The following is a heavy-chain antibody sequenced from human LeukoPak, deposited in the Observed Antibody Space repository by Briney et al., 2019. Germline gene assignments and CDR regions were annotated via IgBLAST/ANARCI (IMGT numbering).Heavy chain of an antibody. CDR3: ARATASCFDY. CDR1: GFTFSSHW. Sequence: PGGSLRLSCAASGFTFSSHWMSWVRQAPGKGLEWVANIKKDGSEKYYVDSVKGRFTISRDNAKTSLYLQMNSLRAEDTAVYYCARATASCFDYWGQGTLVTVSS. J-gene: IGHJ4*02. CDR2: IKKDGSEK. V-gene: IGHV3-7*03. D-gene: IGHD4-17*01.